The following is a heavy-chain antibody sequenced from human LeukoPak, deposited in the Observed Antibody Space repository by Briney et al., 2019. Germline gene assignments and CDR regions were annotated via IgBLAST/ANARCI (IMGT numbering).Heavy chain of an antibody. V-gene: IGHV3-48*03. CDR3: ARETPTYYYDSSGYPLDY. D-gene: IGHD3-22*01. CDR2: ISSSGSTI. CDR1: GFTFSSYE. Sequence: GGSLRLSCAASGFTFSSYEMNWVRQAPGKGLEWVSYISSSGSTIYYADSVKGRFTISRDNAKNSLYLQMNSLRAEDTAVYYCARETPTYYYDSSGYPLDYWGQGTLVTVSS. J-gene: IGHJ4*02.